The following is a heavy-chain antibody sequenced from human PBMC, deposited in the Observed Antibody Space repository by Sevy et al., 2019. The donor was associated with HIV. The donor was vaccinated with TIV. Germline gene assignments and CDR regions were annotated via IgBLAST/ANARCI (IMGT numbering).Heavy chain of an antibody. CDR2: INWNGGST. CDR1: GFTFDDYG. D-gene: IGHD5-18*01. CDR3: ARGTLRRGYSYGFYDY. Sequence: GGCLRLSCAASGFTFDDYGMSWVRQAPGKGLEWVSGINWNGGSTGYADSVKGRFTISRDNAKNSLYLQMNSLRAEDTALYYCARGTLRRGYSYGFYDYWGQGTLVTVSS. J-gene: IGHJ4*02. V-gene: IGHV3-20*04.